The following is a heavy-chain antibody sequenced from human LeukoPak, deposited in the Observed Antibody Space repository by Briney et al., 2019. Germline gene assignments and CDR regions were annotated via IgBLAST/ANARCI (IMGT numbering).Heavy chain of an antibody. J-gene: IGHJ5*02. V-gene: IGHV3-48*01. CDR3: ARAPSSSWYRQIRNWFDP. CDR1: GLPLSSYG. CDR2: ICSSRRPI. D-gene: IGHD6-13*01. Sequence: GGSLRLSCAASGLPLSSYGMHWVRPARGKGLEWGSYICSSRRPIYYAHSVKGRFTITSDNDKNSLYLQMNSRSAQDTALYYCARAPSSSWYRQIRNWFDPWGQGTLVTVSS.